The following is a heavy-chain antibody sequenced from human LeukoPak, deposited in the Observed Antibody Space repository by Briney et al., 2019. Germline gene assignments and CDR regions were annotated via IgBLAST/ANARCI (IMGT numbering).Heavy chain of an antibody. J-gene: IGHJ6*03. CDR2: ISGSGGNT. CDR1: GFTFSSYA. CDR3: AKSRAYYYYYMFV. D-gene: IGHD3-10*01. V-gene: IGHV3-23*01. Sequence: GGSLRLSCAVSGFTFSSYAMSWVRQAPGKGLEWVSGISGSGGNTYYADSVKGRFTISRDNSENTLYLQMNSLRAEDTAVYYCAKSRAYYYYYMFVWGKGTTVTVSS.